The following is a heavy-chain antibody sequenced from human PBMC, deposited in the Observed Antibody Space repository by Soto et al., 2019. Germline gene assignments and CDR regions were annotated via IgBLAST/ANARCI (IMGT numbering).Heavy chain of an antibody. Sequence: SVKVSCKASGGTFNNYAISWVRQAPGQGLEWMGGIIPLFGTTNYAQKFQGRATITADESTSTAYMELSSLRSEDTAFYYCARPRSHYYDRSAERAFDIWGQGTMVTVSS. CDR3: ARPRSHYYDRSAERAFDI. V-gene: IGHV1-69*13. J-gene: IGHJ3*02. CDR1: GGTFNNYA. D-gene: IGHD3-22*01. CDR2: IIPLFGTT.